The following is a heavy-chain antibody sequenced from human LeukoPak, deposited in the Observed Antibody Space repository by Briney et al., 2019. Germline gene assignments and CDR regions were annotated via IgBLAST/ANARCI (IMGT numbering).Heavy chain of an antibody. CDR2: IYTGGNT. J-gene: IGHJ4*02. V-gene: IGHV3-53*01. CDR3: ARGDDSGYYDYFDY. CDR1: GFTVDSNY. D-gene: IGHD3-22*01. Sequence: GGSLRLSCAASGFTVDSNYLSWVRQAPGKGLEWVSTIYTGGNTYYAASVKGRFAISRDFSKNTVFLHMNSLRAEDTAMYYCARGDDSGYYDYFDYWGQGALVIVSS.